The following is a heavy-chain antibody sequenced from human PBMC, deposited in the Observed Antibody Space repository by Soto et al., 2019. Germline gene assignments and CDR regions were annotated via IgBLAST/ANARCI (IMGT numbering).Heavy chain of an antibody. J-gene: IGHJ3*02. D-gene: IGHD2-8*01. V-gene: IGHV4-39*01. CDR2: IYYSGST. CDR3: ARRGYYAISAFDI. Sequence: QLQLQESGPGLVKPSETLSLTCTVSGGSISSSSYYWGWIRQPPGKGLEVIGSIYYSGSTYYNPSLKSRVTISVDTSKNQFSLKLSSVTAADTAVYYCARRGYYAISAFDIWGQGTMVTVSS. CDR1: GGSISSSSYY.